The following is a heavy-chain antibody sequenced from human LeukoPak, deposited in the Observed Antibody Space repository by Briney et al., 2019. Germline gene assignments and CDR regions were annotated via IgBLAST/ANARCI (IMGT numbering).Heavy chain of an antibody. CDR1: GGSISSYY. CDR2: ISDIGSI. J-gene: IGHJ4*02. Sequence: SETLSLTCTVSGGSISSYYWSWIRQPPGKGLEWIAYISDIGSINYNPSLKSRVTISLETSKNQFSRKLSSVTAADTAVYYCAGHHPRNTVDFWGQGTLVTVSS. CDR3: AGHHPRNTVDF. V-gene: IGHV4-59*08. D-gene: IGHD2-8*02.